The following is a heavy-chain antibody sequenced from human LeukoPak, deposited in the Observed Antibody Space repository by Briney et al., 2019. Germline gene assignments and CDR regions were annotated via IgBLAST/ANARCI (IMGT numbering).Heavy chain of an antibody. CDR1: GFTFDDYA. D-gene: IGHD3-10*01. V-gene: IGHV3-9*01. CDR2: ISWNSGSI. Sequence: GGSLRLSCAASGFTFDDYAMHWVRQAPGKGLEWVSGISWNSGSIGYADSVKGRFTISRDNAKISLYLQMNSLRAEDTAVYYCASLYGSGPYYYYYGMDVWGQGTTVTVSS. J-gene: IGHJ6*02. CDR3: ASLYGSGPYYYYYGMDV.